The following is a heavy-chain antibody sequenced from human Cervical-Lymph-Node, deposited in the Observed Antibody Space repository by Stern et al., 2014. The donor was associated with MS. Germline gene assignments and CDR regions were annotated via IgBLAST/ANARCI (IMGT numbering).Heavy chain of an antibody. J-gene: IGHJ4*02. D-gene: IGHD3-22*01. CDR2: IYSGGST. V-gene: IGHV3-53*01. Sequence: EVQLEESGGGLIQPGGSLRLSCAASGFTVSSNYMSWVRQAPGKGLEWVSVIYSGGSTYYADSVKGRFTISRDNSKNTLYLQMNSLRAEDTAVYYCARSYYYDSSGPPDYWGQGTLVTVSS. CDR1: GFTVSSNY. CDR3: ARSYYYDSSGPPDY.